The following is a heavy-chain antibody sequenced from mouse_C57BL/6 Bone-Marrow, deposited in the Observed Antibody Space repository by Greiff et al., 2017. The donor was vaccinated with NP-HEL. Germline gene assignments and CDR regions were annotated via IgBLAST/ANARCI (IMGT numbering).Heavy chain of an antibody. V-gene: IGHV1-39*01. CDR3: ARGLTGTSYAMDY. CDR2: INPNYGTT. CDR1: GYSFTDYN. D-gene: IGHD4-1*01. Sequence: VQLQQSGPELVKPGASVKISCKASGYSFTDYNMNWVKQSNGKSLEWIGVINPNYGTTIYNQKFKGKATLTVDQYSSTAYMQHNSLTSEDSAVYYCARGLTGTSYAMDYWGQGTSVTVSS. J-gene: IGHJ4*01.